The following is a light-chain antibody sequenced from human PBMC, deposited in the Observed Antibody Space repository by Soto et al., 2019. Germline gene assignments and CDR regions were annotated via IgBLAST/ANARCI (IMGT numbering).Light chain of an antibody. CDR2: AAS. J-gene: IGKJ1*01. CDR1: ESISGY. CDR3: HQSYISPPA. V-gene: IGKV1-39*01. Sequence: DFQLTQSPSSLSASVGDRVTITCRTSESISGYLSWYQQKAGQPPKLLIFAASSLQNGVPSRFSGRGSGTEYTLTISSLQADDFATYYCHQSYISPPAFGQATKVEIQ.